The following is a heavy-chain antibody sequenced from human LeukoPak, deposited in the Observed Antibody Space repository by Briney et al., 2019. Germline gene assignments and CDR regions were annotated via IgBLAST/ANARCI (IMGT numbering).Heavy chain of an antibody. CDR3: ARDSRAYCGGDCYSSGWLDP. J-gene: IGHJ5*02. Sequence: PSETLPLTCTVSGYSISSDYYCGWRQPPPEERLGRVGSNYHSGSTYYNPYLKSRVTISVDTSKNQFSLKLSFVTAADTAVYYCARDSRAYCGGDCYSSGWLDPWGQGTLVTVSS. V-gene: IGHV4-38-2*02. D-gene: IGHD2-21*01. CDR2: NYHSGST. CDR1: GYSISSDYY.